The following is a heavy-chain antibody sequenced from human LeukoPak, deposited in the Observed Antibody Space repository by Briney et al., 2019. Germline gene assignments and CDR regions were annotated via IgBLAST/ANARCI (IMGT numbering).Heavy chain of an antibody. CDR1: GFTFSNSW. J-gene: IGHJ4*02. D-gene: IGHD2/OR15-2a*01. Sequence: GGSLRLSCAGSGFTFSNSWMLWVRQAPGRGLEWVARIKRDIDGGTTDYAAPVKGRFTITRDDSENTLYLQMNSLKTEDTAVYYCTTDLPRSTSCSHDYWGQGTLVTVSS. V-gene: IGHV3-15*01. CDR3: TTDLPRSTSCSHDY. CDR2: IKRDIDGGTT.